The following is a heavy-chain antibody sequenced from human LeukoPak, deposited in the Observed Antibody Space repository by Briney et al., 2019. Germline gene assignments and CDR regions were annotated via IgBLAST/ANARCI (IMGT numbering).Heavy chain of an antibody. D-gene: IGHD3-10*01. J-gene: IGHJ3*02. CDR3: ARSDGYGLVGI. CDR1: GYSFSNYW. CDR2: IYPGESET. V-gene: IGHV5-51*01. Sequence: GESLKISCKGSGYSFSNYWIGWVRQMPGKGLEWMGIIYPGESETRYSPSVQGQVTISADKSITTAYLQWSSLKASDTAMYYCARSDGYGLVGIWGQGTMVTVSS.